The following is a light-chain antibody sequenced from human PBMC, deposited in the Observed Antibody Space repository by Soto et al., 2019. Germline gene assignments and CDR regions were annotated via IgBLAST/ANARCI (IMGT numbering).Light chain of an antibody. CDR2: GAS. CDR1: QSVSGNS. CDR3: QQYSRAPRT. V-gene: IGKV3-20*01. Sequence: EIVLTQSPGTLSLSPGERATLSCRASQSVSGNSLAWYHQKPGQAPRLLIYGASSRAAGIPDRFSGSGSGADFTLTISRLEPEDFAVYYCQQYSRAPRTFGQGTKVEI. J-gene: IGKJ1*01.